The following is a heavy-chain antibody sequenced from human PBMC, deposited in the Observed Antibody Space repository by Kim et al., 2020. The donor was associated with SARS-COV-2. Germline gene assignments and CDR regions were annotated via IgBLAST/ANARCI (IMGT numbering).Heavy chain of an antibody. CDR2: IYYSGST. D-gene: IGHD2-15*01. CDR3: ARHDINIGMDV. J-gene: IGHJ6*02. CDR1: GGSISGHY. V-gene: IGHV4-59*08. Sequence: SETLSLTCTVSGGSISGHYWSWIRQPPGKGLEWIGYIYYSGSTNYNPSLKSRVTISLDTSKNQFSLKLSSVTASDTAVYYCARHDINIGMDVWGQGPTVT.